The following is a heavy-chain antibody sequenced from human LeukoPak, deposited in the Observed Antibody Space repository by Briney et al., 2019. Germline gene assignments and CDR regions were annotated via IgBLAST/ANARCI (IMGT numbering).Heavy chain of an antibody. Sequence: GGSLRLSCAASGFTFSSYAMHWVRQAPGKGLEWVAVISYDGSKKYYADSVKGRFTISRDNSKNTQHLQMNSLRAEDTAVYYCARGPRVGAAGFVYYHYIDVWGKGTTVTVSS. J-gene: IGHJ6*03. CDR3: ARGPRVGAAGFVYYHYIDV. V-gene: IGHV3-30*04. CDR1: GFTFSSYA. D-gene: IGHD1-26*01. CDR2: ISYDGSKK.